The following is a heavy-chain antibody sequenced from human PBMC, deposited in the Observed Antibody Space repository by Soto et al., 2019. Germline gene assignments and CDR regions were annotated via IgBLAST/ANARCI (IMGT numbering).Heavy chain of an antibody. Sequence: GGSLRRSCAASGFTFSSYAMSWVRQAPGKGLEWVSAISGSGGSTYYADSVKGRFTISRDNSRNTLYLQMNSLRAEDTAVYYCAKDFGDRFDYWGQGTLVTVSS. D-gene: IGHD3-10*01. CDR3: AKDFGDRFDY. J-gene: IGHJ4*02. CDR1: GFTFSSYA. CDR2: ISGSGGST. V-gene: IGHV3-23*01.